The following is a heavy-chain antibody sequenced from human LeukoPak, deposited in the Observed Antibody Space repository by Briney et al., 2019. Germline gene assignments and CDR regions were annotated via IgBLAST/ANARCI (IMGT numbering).Heavy chain of an antibody. V-gene: IGHV3-23*01. CDR2: ITGDGGTT. CDR1: GFTFSSYS. CDR3: AKDVNYGLYYYYYMDV. J-gene: IGHJ6*03. Sequence: GGSLRLSCAASGFTFSSYSMNWVRQAPGKGLEWVSAITGDGGTTYYADSVKGRFTISRDNSKNTLYLQMNSLRAEDTALYYCAKDVNYGLYYYYYMDVWGEGTTVTVSS. D-gene: IGHD1-7*01.